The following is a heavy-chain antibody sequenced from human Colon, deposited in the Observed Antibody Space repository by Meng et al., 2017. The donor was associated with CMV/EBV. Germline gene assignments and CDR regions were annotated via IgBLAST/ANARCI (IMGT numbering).Heavy chain of an antibody. CDR1: GGSISSTNYY. D-gene: IGHD6-13*01. CDR3: ARDADLPDSSSWYGVAYYYYGMDV. CDR2: IYYSGST. V-gene: IGHV4-39*07. Sequence: SETLSLTCTVSGGSISSTNYYWGWIRQPPGKGLEWIGSIYYSGSTYYNPSLKSPVTISIDTSKNQFSLKVSSVTAADTAVYYCARDADLPDSSSWYGVAYYYYGMDVWGQGTTVTVSS. J-gene: IGHJ6*02.